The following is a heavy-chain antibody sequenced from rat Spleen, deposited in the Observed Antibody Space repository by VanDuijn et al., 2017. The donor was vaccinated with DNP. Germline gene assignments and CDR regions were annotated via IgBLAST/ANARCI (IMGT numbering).Heavy chain of an antibody. CDR3: ARRRYGYGLFDY. D-gene: IGHD1-7*01. V-gene: IGHV5-20*01. CDR2: ISYDGGST. Sequence: EVQLVESGGGLVQPGRSLKLSCAASGFTFSDYYMAWVRQAPTKGLEWVASISYDGGSTYYRDSVKGRFTISRDNAKSSLYLQMDSLRSEDTATYYCARRRYGYGLFDYWGQGVMVTVSS. CDR1: GFTFSDYY. J-gene: IGHJ2*01.